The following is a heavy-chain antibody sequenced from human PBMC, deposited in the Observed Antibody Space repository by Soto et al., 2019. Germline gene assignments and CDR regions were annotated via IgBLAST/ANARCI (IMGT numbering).Heavy chain of an antibody. V-gene: IGHV1-69*01. CDR3: AREAPYCTSATCPKFYDMDV. CDR2: IIPILNSP. CDR1: GGTFGSYA. Sequence: QVQLVQSGAEVKKPGSSVKVSCKASGGTFGSYAITWVRRAPGQGLEWLGGIIPILNSPAYAQKFQARVVITAEEITNTAYMDLNSLRFDDTAVYYCAREAPYCTSATCPKFYDMDVWGQGTTVTVAS. D-gene: IGHD2-2*01. J-gene: IGHJ6*02.